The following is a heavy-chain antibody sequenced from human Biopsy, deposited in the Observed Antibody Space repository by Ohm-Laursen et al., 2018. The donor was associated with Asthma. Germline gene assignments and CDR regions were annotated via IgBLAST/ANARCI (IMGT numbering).Heavy chain of an antibody. CDR3: ARRITIFGVVQKDHGMDA. V-gene: IGHV4-39*01. Sequence: SETLSLTCTVSGGSMTPTSHYWDWIRQAPGKGLEWIGYISYGGKTSYNPSLKNRVTISRDTSKNQLSLRLTSVTAADTAVYFYARRITIFGVVQKDHGMDAWGQGTTVIVSS. J-gene: IGHJ6*02. D-gene: IGHD3-3*01. CDR2: ISYGGKT. CDR1: GGSMTPTSHY.